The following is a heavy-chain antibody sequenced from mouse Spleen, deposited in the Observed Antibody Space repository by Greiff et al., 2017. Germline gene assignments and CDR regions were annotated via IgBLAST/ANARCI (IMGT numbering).Heavy chain of an antibody. CDR2: IWSGGST. CDR3: VRGAHFLGYFDV. V-gene: IGHV2-2*01. J-gene: IGHJ1*01. Sequence: QVQLKESGPGLVQPSQSLSITCTVSGFSLTSYGVHWVRQSPGKGLEWLGVIWSGGSTDYNAAFISRLSISKDNSKSQVFLKMNSLQTDDTAIYYCVRGAHFLGYFDVWGAGTTVTVSS. CDR1: GFSLTSYG.